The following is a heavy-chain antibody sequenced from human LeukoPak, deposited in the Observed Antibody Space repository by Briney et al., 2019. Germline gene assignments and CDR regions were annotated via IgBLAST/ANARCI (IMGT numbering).Heavy chain of an antibody. CDR1: GGTFSSYT. V-gene: IGHV1-69*04. D-gene: IGHD3-3*01. CDR3: ARDGDFWSGYTAY. CDR2: IIPILGIA. J-gene: IGHJ4*02. Sequence: SVKVSCKASGGTFSSYTISWVRQAPGQGLEWMGRIIPILGIANYAQKFQGRVTITADKSTSTAYMELSSLRSEDTAVYYCARDGDFWSGYTAYWGQGTLVTGSS.